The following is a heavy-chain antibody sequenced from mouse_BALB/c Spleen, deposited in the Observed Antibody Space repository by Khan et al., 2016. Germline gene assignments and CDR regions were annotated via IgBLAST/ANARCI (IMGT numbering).Heavy chain of an antibody. CDR3: ARGGPYGNDLDY. J-gene: IGHJ2*01. D-gene: IGHD2-2*01. V-gene: IGHV9-3-1*01. Sequence: QIQLVQSGPELKKPGETVKISCKAPGYTFTNYGMNWVKQAPGKGLKWMGWINTYTGEPTYADDFKGRFAFSLETSASTAYLQINNLKNEDTATXDCARGGPYGNDLDYWGQGTTLTVSS. CDR1: GYTFTNYG. CDR2: INTYTGEP.